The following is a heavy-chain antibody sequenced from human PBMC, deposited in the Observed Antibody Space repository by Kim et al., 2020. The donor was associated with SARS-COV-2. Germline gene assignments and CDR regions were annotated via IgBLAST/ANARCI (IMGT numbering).Heavy chain of an antibody. Sequence: YPDSGRDRFTISRDKPKNTLFMQMNSMRAEDTAVYYCGKDVAWSSSPLEYWGQGTLVTVSS. CDR3: GKDVAWSSSPLEY. D-gene: IGHD6-6*01. V-gene: IGHV3-23*01. J-gene: IGHJ4*02.